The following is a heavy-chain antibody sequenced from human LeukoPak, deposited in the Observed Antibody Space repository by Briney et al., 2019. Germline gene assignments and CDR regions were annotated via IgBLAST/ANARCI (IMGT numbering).Heavy chain of an antibody. CDR1: GGSISSYY. J-gene: IGHJ4*02. CDR2: IYYSGST. V-gene: IGHV4-59*01. CDR3: AREGAAPYYDILTGYYSEDYFDY. D-gene: IGHD3-9*01. Sequence: PSETLSLTCTVSGGSISSYYWSWIRQPPGKGLEWIGYIYYSGSTNYNPSLKSRVTISVDTSKTQFFLKLSSVTAADTAVYYCAREGAAPYYDILTGYYSEDYFDYWGQGTLVTVSS.